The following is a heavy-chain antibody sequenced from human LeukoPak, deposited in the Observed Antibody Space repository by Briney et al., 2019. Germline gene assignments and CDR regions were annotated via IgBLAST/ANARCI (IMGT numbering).Heavy chain of an antibody. CDR1: DGSITTYY. D-gene: IGHD2-21*01. Sequence: SETLSLTCTVSDGSITTYYWSWIRQPAGKGLEWLGRVYASGTTNYNPSLKSRVSMSVDTSRNQISLRLSSVTTADTAVYYCARNPTSGGDSGSVPYGKDVWGQGTMVTVSS. J-gene: IGHJ6*02. CDR3: ARNPTSGGDSGSVPYGKDV. CDR2: VYASGTT. V-gene: IGHV4-4*07.